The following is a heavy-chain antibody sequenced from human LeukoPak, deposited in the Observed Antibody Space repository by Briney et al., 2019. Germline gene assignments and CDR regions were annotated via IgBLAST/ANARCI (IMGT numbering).Heavy chain of an antibody. J-gene: IGHJ3*02. CDR1: GFTFSSSV. Sequence: GGSLRLSCAASGFTFSSSVMHWVRQAPGKGLEWVALISLDATNKQYADSVKDRFAISRDNSNNAVYLEMNSLGPEDTAVYYCGREGHSSGYVGAFDIWGLGTMVIVSS. V-gene: IGHV3-30*09. CDR2: ISLDATNK. CDR3: GREGHSSGYVGAFDI. D-gene: IGHD3-22*01.